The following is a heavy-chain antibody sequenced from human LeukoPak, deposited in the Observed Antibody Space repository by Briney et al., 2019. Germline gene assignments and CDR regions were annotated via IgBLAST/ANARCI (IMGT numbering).Heavy chain of an antibody. V-gene: IGHV1-69*05. CDR1: GGTFSSYA. J-gene: IGHJ6*03. Sequence: GSSVKVSCKASGGTFSSYAISWVRQAPGQGLEWMGGIIPIFGTANYAQKFQGRVTITTDESTSTAYMELSSLRSEDTAVYYCARDGLSIAAAWGSVYYYYYMDVWGIGTTVTVSS. CDR2: IIPIFGTA. D-gene: IGHD6-13*01. CDR3: ARDGLSIAAAWGSVYYYYYMDV.